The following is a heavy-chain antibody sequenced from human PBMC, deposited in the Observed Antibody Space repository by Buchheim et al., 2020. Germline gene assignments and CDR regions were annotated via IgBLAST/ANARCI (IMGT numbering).Heavy chain of an antibody. CDR2: IYHSGST. D-gene: IGHD3-22*01. CDR1: GGSISSSNW. Sequence: QVQLQESGPGLVKPSGTLSLTCAVSGGSISSSNWWSWVRQPPGNGLEWIGEIYHSGSTNYNPSLKSRVTISVDKSKNQFSLKLSSVTVAATAVYYCARVLSDSSGYYPDDYYYYYGMDVWGQGTT. CDR3: ARVLSDSSGYYPDDYYYYYGMDV. J-gene: IGHJ6*01. V-gene: IGHV4-4*02.